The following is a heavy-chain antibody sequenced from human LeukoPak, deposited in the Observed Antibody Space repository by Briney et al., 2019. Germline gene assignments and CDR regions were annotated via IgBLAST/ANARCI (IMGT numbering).Heavy chain of an antibody. V-gene: IGHV6-1*01. CDR1: GDSVSSNSAA. Sequence: PSQTLSLTCVISGDSVSSNSAAWNWIRQSPSRGLEWLGRTYYRSKWYSYSAVSVKRRITINADTSRNQFSLQLNSVTPEDTAVYYCARGWNNFDYWGQGTLVTVSS. CDR2: TYYRSKWYS. CDR3: ARGWNNFDY. J-gene: IGHJ4*02. D-gene: IGHD1/OR15-1a*01.